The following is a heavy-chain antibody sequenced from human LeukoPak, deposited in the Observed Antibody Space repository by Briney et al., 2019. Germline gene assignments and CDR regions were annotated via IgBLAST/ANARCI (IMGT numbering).Heavy chain of an antibody. CDR3: ARDPGDHDY. Sequence: GESLRLSCAASGFTFSGYSMNWVRQAPGKGLEWVSSITTGNDKFYADSVKGRFPISRDDAKNSLYLQMNSLRVEDTALYYCARDPGDHDYWGQGILVTVSS. V-gene: IGHV3-21*01. CDR2: ITTGNDK. CDR1: GFTFSGYS. D-gene: IGHD3-10*01. J-gene: IGHJ4*02.